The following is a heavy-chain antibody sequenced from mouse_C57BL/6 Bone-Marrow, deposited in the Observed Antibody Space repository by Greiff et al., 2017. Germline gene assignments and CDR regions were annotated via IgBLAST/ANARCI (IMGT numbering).Heavy chain of an antibody. CDR2: ISNGGGST. Sequence: EVKLQESGGGLVQPGGSLKLSCAASGFTFSDYYMYWVRQTPEKRLEWVAYISNGGGSTYYPDTVKGRFTISRDNAKNTLYLQMSRLKSEDTAMYYCARGIYSYGSSYPYWYFDVWGTGTTVTVSS. V-gene: IGHV5-12*01. D-gene: IGHD1-1*01. CDR1: GFTFSDYY. CDR3: ARGIYSYGSSYPYWYFDV. J-gene: IGHJ1*03.